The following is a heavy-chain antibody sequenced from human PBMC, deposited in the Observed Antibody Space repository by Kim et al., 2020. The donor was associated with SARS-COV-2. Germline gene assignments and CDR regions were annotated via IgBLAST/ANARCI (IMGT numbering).Heavy chain of an antibody. J-gene: IGHJ3*02. D-gene: IGHD4-17*01. Sequence: DSVQGRFTISSDNSKNTLNLLMNSMRAVDAAVYYCARGDDCGDSNGAFDIWGQGTMVTVSS. CDR3: ARGDDCGDSNGAFDI. V-gene: IGHV3-30*01.